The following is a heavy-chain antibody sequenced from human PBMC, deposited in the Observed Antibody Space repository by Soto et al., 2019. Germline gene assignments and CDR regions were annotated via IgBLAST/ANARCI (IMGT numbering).Heavy chain of an antibody. D-gene: IGHD3-10*01. CDR1: GFTFSSYA. Sequence: GGSLRLSCAASGFTFSSYAMSWVRQAPGKGLEWVSAISGSGGSTYYADSVKGRFTISRDNSKNTLYLQMNSLRAEDTAVYNWAKTMSRFGELLYQPLDYGGQGPLVTVS. CDR2: ISGSGGST. V-gene: IGHV3-23*01. CDR3: AKTMSRFGELLYQPLDY. J-gene: IGHJ4*02.